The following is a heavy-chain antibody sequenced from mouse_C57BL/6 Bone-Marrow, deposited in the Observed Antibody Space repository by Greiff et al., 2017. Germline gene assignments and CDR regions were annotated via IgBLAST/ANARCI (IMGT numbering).Heavy chain of an antibody. CDR2: IYPGSGSP. Sequence: QVQLQQPGAELVKPGASVKMSCKASGYTFTSYWITWVKQRPGQGLEWIGDIYPGSGSPNYNEKFKGKATLTVDTSSSTAYMQLSSLTSEDSAVYYCARLRGYYDYDGYFDVWGTGTTVTVSS. CDR1: GYTFTSYW. CDR3: ARLRGYYDYDGYFDV. J-gene: IGHJ1*03. D-gene: IGHD2-4*01. V-gene: IGHV1-55*01.